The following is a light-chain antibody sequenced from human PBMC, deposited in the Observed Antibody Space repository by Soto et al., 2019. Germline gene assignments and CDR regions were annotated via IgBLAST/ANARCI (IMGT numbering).Light chain of an antibody. CDR3: QHYDNLPFT. CDR2: DAS. CDR1: QDISNY. J-gene: IGKJ3*01. Sequence: DILMTQSPSSLSASVGDRVTITCQASQDISNYLNWYQQKPGKAPKLLIYDASNLETGVPSRFSGSGSGTDFTFTISSLQPEDIATYYCQHYDNLPFTFGPGTKVDIK. V-gene: IGKV1-33*01.